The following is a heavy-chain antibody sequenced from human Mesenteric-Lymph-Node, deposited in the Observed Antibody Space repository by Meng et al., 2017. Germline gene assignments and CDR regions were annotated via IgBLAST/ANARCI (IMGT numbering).Heavy chain of an antibody. CDR3: ARADKVRFDY. CDR1: GGTMSSNNW. V-gene: IGHV4-4*02. CDR2: IYHSGST. Sequence: HRQKYAHVSWNTSRTLSLTARFSGGTMSSNNWWSWGRQPPGKGREWIGEIYHSGSTNYNPSLKSRVSISVDKSKNQFSLKLSSVTAADTAVYYCARADKVRFDYWGQGTLVTVSS. J-gene: IGHJ4*02.